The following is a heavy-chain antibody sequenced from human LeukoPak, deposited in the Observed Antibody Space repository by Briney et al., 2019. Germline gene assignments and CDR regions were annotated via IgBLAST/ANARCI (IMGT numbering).Heavy chain of an antibody. D-gene: IGHD2-21*02. CDR1: GFTFSIYA. CDR3: AREVYCGRDCYNPGYGVDV. CDR2: ISGSGGRT. J-gene: IGHJ6*02. V-gene: IGHV3-23*01. Sequence: GGPLRLSCAASGFTFSIYAMSWVRQAPGKGLEWVAAISGSGGRTYYADSVKGRFTISRDNSKNTLSLQMNSLRDEDTATYYCAREVYCGRDCYNPGYGVDVWGQGTTVTVSS.